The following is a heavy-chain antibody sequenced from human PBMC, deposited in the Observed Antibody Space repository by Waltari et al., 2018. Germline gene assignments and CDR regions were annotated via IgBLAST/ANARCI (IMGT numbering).Heavy chain of an antibody. J-gene: IGHJ6*02. CDR2: MNASGLM. D-gene: IGHD6-6*01. CDR1: GFPFSTYT. V-gene: IGHV3-23*01. Sequence: EMQLLESGGALVQPGGSLRLSCAASGFPFSTYTMNWVRQAPGKGLGWVAVMNASGLMDYGDSVKGRFIISRDNSKNTLYLEMYRLRVEDTARYYCAKDEGARLAPTFGMDAWGQGTTVIVSS. CDR3: AKDEGARLAPTFGMDA.